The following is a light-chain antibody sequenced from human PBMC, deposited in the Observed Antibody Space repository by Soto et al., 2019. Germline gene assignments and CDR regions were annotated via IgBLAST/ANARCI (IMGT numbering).Light chain of an antibody. Sequence: QSALTQPASVSGSPGQSITISCTGTSSDVGSYNYVSWYQQHPGKAPQLMIYDVSNRPSGVSDRFSGSKSGNTASLTISGLQAEDEADYYCTAYRTAGTDVFGTGTKVTVL. CDR3: TAYRTAGTDV. V-gene: IGLV2-14*03. CDR1: SSDVGSYNY. J-gene: IGLJ1*01. CDR2: DVS.